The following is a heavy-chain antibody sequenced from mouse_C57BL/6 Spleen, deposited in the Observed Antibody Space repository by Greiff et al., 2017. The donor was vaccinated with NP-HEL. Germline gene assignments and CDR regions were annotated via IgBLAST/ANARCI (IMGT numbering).Heavy chain of an antibody. J-gene: IGHJ3*01. V-gene: IGHV5-17*01. D-gene: IGHD2-13*01. Sequence: EVQLQESGGGLVKPGGSLKLSCAASGFTFSDYGMHWVRQAPEKGLEWVAYISSGSSTIYYADTVKGRFTISRDNAKNTLFLQMTSLRSEDTAMYYCARGRDSWFAYWGQGTLVTVSA. CDR3: ARGRDSWFAY. CDR1: GFTFSDYG. CDR2: ISSGSSTI.